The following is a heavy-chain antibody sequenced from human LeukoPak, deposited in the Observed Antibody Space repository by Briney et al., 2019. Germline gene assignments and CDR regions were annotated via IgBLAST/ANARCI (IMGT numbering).Heavy chain of an antibody. D-gene: IGHD1-7*01. CDR3: ARLITGTTTAFDI. CDR1: GGSISGYY. V-gene: IGHV4-4*07. CDR2: VYTSGST. Sequence: SETLSLTCSVSGGSISGYYWTWLRQPAGKGLEWIGRVYTSGSTHYNPSLRTRLTMSVDTSKNQFSLKLSSVTAADTAVCYCARLITGTTTAFDIWGQGTMVTVSS. J-gene: IGHJ3*02.